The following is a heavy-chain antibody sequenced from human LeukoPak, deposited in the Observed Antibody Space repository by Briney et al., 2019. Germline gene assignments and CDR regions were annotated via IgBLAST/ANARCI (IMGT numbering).Heavy chain of an antibody. V-gene: IGHV1-2*02. J-gene: IGHJ6*02. CDR1: GYTFTGYY. CDR3: ARGLSIAVAGPYYYGMDV. Sequence: ASVKVSCKASGYTFTGYYMYWVRQAPGQGLEWMGWINPNSGGTNYAQKFQGRVTMTRDTSISTAYMELSRLRSDDTAVYYCARGLSIAVAGPYYYGMDVWGQGTTVTVSS. CDR2: INPNSGGT. D-gene: IGHD6-19*01.